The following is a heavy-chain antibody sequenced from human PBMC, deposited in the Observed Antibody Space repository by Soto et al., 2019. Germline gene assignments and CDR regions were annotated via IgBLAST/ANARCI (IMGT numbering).Heavy chain of an antibody. Sequence: PSETLSLTCTVSGGSVSSGSYYWSWIRQPPGKGLEWIGYIYYSGSTNYNPSLKSRVTISVDTSKNQFSLKLSSVTAADTAVYYCARTCIQLWSGDVKRWFDSWGQGTLVTVSS. D-gene: IGHD5-18*01. CDR2: IYYSGST. J-gene: IGHJ5*01. CDR3: ARTCIQLWSGDVKRWFDS. CDR1: GGSVSSGSYY. V-gene: IGHV4-61*01.